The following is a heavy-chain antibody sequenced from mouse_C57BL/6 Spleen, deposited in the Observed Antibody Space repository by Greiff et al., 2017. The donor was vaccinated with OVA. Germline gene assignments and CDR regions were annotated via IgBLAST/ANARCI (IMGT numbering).Heavy chain of an antibody. Sequence: VQLKHSGPELVKPGASVKISCKASGYTFTDYYMNWVKQSHGKSLEWIGDINPNNGGTSYNQKFKGKATLTVDKSSSTAYMELRSLTSEDSAVYYCARWDYGSSSYFDYWGQGTTLTVSS. CDR2: INPNNGGT. CDR1: GYTFTDYY. J-gene: IGHJ2*01. V-gene: IGHV1-26*01. CDR3: ARWDYGSSSYFDY. D-gene: IGHD1-1*01.